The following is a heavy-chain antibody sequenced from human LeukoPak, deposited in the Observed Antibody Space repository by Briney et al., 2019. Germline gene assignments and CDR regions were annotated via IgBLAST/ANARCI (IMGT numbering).Heavy chain of an antibody. CDR2: IYHSGST. CDR1: GYSISSGYY. D-gene: IGHD1-26*01. J-gene: IGHJ4*02. Sequence: SETLSLTCAVSGYSISSGYYWGWIRQPPGKGLEWIGSIYHSGSTYYNPSLKSRVTISVDTSKNQFSLKLSSVTAADTAVYYCARLRREVGATRYYFDYWGQGTLVTVSS. V-gene: IGHV4-38-2*01. CDR3: ARLRREVGATRYYFDY.